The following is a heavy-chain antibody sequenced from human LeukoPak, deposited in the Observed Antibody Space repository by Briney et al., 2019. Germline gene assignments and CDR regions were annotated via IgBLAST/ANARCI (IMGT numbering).Heavy chain of an antibody. CDR1: GFTFSTYG. CDR2: ISYDGSNK. Sequence: GRSPRLSCAASGFTFSTYGMHWVRQAPGKGLEWVAVISYDGSNKYYADSVKGRFTISRDNSKNTLYLQMNSLRAEDTAVYYCAKIVVVPAAPDAFDIWGQGTMVTVSS. CDR3: AKIVVVPAAPDAFDI. V-gene: IGHV3-30*18. D-gene: IGHD2-2*01. J-gene: IGHJ3*02.